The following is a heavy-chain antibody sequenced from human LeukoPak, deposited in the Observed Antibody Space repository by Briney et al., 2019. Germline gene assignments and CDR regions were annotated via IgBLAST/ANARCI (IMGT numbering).Heavy chain of an antibody. CDR1: GGSISSSNW. CDR3: VGTYCSSTSCYLYYFDY. Sequence: SGTLSLTCAVSGGSISSSNWWSWVRQPPGKGLEWIGEIYHSGSTNYNPSLKSRVTISVDKSKNQFSLKLSSVTAADTAVYYCVGTYCSSTSCYLYYFDYWGQGTLVTVSS. CDR2: IYHSGST. J-gene: IGHJ4*02. V-gene: IGHV4-4*02. D-gene: IGHD2-2*01.